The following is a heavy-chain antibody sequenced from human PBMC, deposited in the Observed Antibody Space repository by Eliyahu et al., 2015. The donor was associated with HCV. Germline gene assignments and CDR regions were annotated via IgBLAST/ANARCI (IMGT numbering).Heavy chain of an antibody. CDR2: IDSKAKSYAT. CDR1: GFTFSGSR. V-gene: IGHV3-73*02. J-gene: IGHJ6*02. CDR3: TKNPGGLDV. Sequence: EXQLVXSGGALXQPGGSLXLSCAASGFTFSGSRMHWVRQASGKGLEWVGRIDSKAKSYATAYAESVKGRFTVSRDDSQNTAYLQMNSLKIEDTAVYYCTKNPGGLDVWGQGTTVTVSS. D-gene: IGHD1-14*01.